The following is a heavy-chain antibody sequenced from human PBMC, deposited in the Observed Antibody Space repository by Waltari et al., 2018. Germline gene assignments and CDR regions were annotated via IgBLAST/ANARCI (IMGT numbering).Heavy chain of an antibody. CDR3: VKDGDYNLPAYDAFDI. CDR2: IRFDGTTA. D-gene: IGHD4-17*01. Sequence: QVQLTESGGGVVQPGGSLHLSCASSGLTFRNFPLPRVRQTPARGLEWVAFIRFDGTTAYYADSVTGRVTVSRDNSENRGYLQMNSLRPEDTGVYHCVKDGDYNLPAYDAFDIWGPGTMVSVSS. V-gene: IGHV3-30*02. CDR1: GLTFRNFP. J-gene: IGHJ3*02.